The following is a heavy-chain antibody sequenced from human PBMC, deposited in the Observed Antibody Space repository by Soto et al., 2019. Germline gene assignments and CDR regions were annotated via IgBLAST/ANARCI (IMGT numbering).Heavy chain of an antibody. Sequence: GSLRLSCAASGFTFSSYAMSWVRQAPGKGLEWVSAISGSGGSTYYADSVKGRFTISRDNSKNTLYLQMNSLRAEDTAVYYCAKRAAGNTMVRGELAYYFDYWGQGTLVTVSS. D-gene: IGHD3-10*01. CDR3: AKRAAGNTMVRGELAYYFDY. CDR2: ISGSGGST. V-gene: IGHV3-23*01. J-gene: IGHJ4*02. CDR1: GFTFSSYA.